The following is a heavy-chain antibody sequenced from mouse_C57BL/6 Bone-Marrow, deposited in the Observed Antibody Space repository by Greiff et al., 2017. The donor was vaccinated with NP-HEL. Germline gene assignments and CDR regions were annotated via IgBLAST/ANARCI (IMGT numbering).Heavy chain of an antibody. Sequence: VQLQQPGAELVMPGASVKLSCKASGYTFTSYWMHWVKQRPGQGLEWIGEIDPSDSYTNYNQKFKGKSTLTVDKSSSTAYMQLSSLTSEDSAVYYCARKGTTVVAPWYFDVWGTGTTVTVSS. D-gene: IGHD1-1*01. CDR1: GYTFTSYW. CDR2: IDPSDSYT. CDR3: ARKGTTVVAPWYFDV. J-gene: IGHJ1*03. V-gene: IGHV1-69*01.